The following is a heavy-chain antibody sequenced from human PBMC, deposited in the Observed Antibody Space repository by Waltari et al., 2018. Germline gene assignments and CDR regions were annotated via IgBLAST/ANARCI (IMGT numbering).Heavy chain of an antibody. J-gene: IGHJ6*03. CDR1: GASITNSNSY. V-gene: IGHV4-39*01. CDR2: IYYRGST. Sequence: QLQLQESGPGLVKPSETLSLTCSVSGASITNSNSYWSWIRQPPGKGREWVGSIYYRGSTYASPSIKSRVTISLDTSKNQVSLKVSAVTVADTAIYFCARNMESPYNAPYYFYYMDVWGKGTTVTVSS. CDR3: ARNMESPYNAPYYFYYMDV. D-gene: IGHD3-10*01.